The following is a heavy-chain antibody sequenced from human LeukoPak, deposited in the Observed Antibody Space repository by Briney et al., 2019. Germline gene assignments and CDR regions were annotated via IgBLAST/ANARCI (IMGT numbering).Heavy chain of an antibody. D-gene: IGHD3-10*02. Sequence: GGSLRLSCEAAGFTFGTYVMGWIRQAPGKGLEWVAVISYDGSNKYYADSVKGRFTISRDNSKNTLYLQMNSLRAEDTAVYYCARADYYVFDYWGQGTLVTVSS. V-gene: IGHV3-30-3*01. CDR1: GFTFGTYV. CDR3: ARADYYVFDY. CDR2: ISYDGSNK. J-gene: IGHJ4*02.